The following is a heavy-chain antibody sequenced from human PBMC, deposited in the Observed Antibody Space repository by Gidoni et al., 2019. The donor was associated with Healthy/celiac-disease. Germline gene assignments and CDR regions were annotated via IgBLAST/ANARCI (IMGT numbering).Heavy chain of an antibody. Sequence: QVQLVQSGAEVKKPGASVKVSCKASGYTFTSSGISWVRQAPGQGLEWMGWISAYSGNTNYAQKLQSRVTMTTDTSTSTAYMELRSLRSDDTALYYCARYAEYGSGSYYLAWGQGTLVTVSS. D-gene: IGHD3-10*01. CDR3: ARYAEYGSGSYYLA. V-gene: IGHV1-18*01. J-gene: IGHJ5*02. CDR1: GYTFTSSG. CDR2: ISAYSGNT.